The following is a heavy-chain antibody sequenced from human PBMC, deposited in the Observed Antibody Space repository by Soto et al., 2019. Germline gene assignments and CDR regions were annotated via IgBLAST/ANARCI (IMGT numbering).Heavy chain of an antibody. V-gene: IGHV1-18*01. CDR1: GYTFTSYG. J-gene: IGHJ4*02. CDR2: VSAYNGNT. CDR3: ARDRRYCSSTSCYGLANPNY. Sequence: GASVKVSCKASGYTFTSYGISWVRQAPGQGLEWMGWVSAYNGNTNYAQKLQGRVTMTTDTSTSTAYMELRSLRSDDTAVCYCARDRRYCSSTSCYGLANPNYWGQGTLVTVSS. D-gene: IGHD2-2*01.